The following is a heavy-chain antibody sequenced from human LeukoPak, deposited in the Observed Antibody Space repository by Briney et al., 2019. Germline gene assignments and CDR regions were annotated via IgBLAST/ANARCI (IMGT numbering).Heavy chain of an antibody. CDR2: ISYDGKNK. J-gene: IGHJ4*02. V-gene: IGHV3-30*04. D-gene: IGHD3-10*01. Sequence: PGGSLRLSCAASIFPFSSYAMHWVRQAPGKGLEWVAVISYDGKNKYYADSVKGRFTISRDNSKNTLYLQMNSLRGGDTAVYYCARVRFAELGPPDFDYWGQGTLVTVSS. CDR1: IFPFSSYA. CDR3: ARVRFAELGPPDFDY.